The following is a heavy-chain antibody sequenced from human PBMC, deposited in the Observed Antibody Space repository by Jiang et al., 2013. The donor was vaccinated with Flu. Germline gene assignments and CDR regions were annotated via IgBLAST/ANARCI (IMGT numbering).Heavy chain of an antibody. Sequence: SGAEVKKPGSSVKVSCKASGGTFSSYAISWVRQAPGQGLEWMGGIIPIFGTANYAQKFQGRVTITADKSTSTAYMELSSLRSEDTAVYYCASCIVGAPLYYYGMDVWGQGATVTVSS. CDR2: IIPIFGTA. V-gene: IGHV1-69*06. D-gene: IGHD1-26*01. CDR3: ASCIVGAPLYYYGMDV. CDR1: GGTFSSYA. J-gene: IGHJ6*02.